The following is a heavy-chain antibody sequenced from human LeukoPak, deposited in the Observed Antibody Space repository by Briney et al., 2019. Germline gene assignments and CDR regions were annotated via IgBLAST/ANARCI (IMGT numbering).Heavy chain of an antibody. CDR2: IYYSGST. D-gene: IGHD3-10*01. V-gene: IGHV4-31*03. CDR1: GGSISSGGYY. J-gene: IGHJ4*02. Sequence: SETLSLTCTVSGGSISSGGYYWSWIRQHPGKGLEWIGYIYYSGSTYYNPSLKSRVTISVDTSKNQFSLKLSSVTAADTAVYYCARWYISGSYSSFDYWGQGTLVTVSS. CDR3: ARWYISGSYSSFDY.